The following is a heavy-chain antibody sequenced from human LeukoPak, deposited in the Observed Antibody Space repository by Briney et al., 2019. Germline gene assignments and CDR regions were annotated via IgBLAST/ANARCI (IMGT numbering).Heavy chain of an antibody. Sequence: PGGSLRLSRAASGFTVSSNYMSWVRQAPGKGLEWVSVIYSGGSTYYADSVKGRFTISRDDSKNTLYLQMNSLRAEDTAVFYCARSYSLWGYFDYWGQGTLVTVSS. V-gene: IGHV3-53*01. CDR3: ARSYSLWGYFDY. CDR1: GFTVSSNY. CDR2: IYSGGST. J-gene: IGHJ4*02. D-gene: IGHD3-10*01.